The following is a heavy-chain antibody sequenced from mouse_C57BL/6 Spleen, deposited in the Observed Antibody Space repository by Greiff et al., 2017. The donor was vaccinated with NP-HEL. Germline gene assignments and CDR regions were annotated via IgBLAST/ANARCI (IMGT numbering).Heavy chain of an antibody. Sequence: VQLQQSGAELVRPGASVKLSCTASGFNITDYYMHWVKQRPEQGLEWIGRIDPEDGDTEYAPKFQGKATMTADTSSNTAYLQLSSLTSEDTAVYYCTYSSGPLYAMDYWGQGTSVTVSS. J-gene: IGHJ4*01. CDR3: TYSSGPLYAMDY. CDR1: GFNITDYY. CDR2: IDPEDGDT. V-gene: IGHV14-1*01. D-gene: IGHD3-2*02.